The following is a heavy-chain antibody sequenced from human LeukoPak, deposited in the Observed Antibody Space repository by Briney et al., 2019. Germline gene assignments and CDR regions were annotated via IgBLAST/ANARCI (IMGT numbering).Heavy chain of an antibody. D-gene: IGHD4-23*01. CDR2: ISSSGSYI. Sequence: GGSLRLSCAASGFTFSSYSMNWVRQAPGKGLEWVSSISSSGSYIYNADSLKGRFTIARGNVKNSLYLQMNSLRAEDTAVYYCARATVVPATDWYFDLWGRGTLVTVSS. CDR3: ARATVVPATDWYFDL. CDR1: GFTFSSYS. V-gene: IGHV3-21*01. J-gene: IGHJ2*01.